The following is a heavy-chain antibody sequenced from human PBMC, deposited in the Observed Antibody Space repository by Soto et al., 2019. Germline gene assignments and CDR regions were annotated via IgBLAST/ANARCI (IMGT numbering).Heavy chain of an antibody. CDR1: GGSISSYY. CDR3: ARDDTWGSGSYYRY. V-gene: IGHV4-59*01. Sequence: ETLSLTCTVSGGSISSYYWSWIRQPPGKGLEWIGYIYYSGSTNYNPSLKSRVTISVDTSKNQFSLKLSSVTAADTAVYYCARDDTWGSGSYYRYWGQGTLVTVSS. J-gene: IGHJ4*02. CDR2: IYYSGST. D-gene: IGHD3-10*01.